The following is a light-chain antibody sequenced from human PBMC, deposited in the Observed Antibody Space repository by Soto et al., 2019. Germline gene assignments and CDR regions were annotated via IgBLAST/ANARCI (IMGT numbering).Light chain of an antibody. J-gene: IGLJ2*01. CDR3: APWDDSLGVV. CDR2: RNN. Sequence: QSVLTQPPSASGTPGQRVTSSCSGSRSNNGSNYVYWYQQLPGTAPKLRIYRNNQRPSEVPDRFSGSKSGTSASLAISGLRSEDEAHYYCAPWDDSLGVVFGGGTKLTVL. CDR1: RSNNGSNY. V-gene: IGLV1-47*01.